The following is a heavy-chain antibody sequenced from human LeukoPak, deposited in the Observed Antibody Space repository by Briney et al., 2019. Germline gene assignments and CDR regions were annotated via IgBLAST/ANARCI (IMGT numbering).Heavy chain of an antibody. CDR1: GFTFSSYS. CDR3: ARLDRIAAAGTSYYYYGMDV. Sequence: SGGSLRLSCAASGFTFSSYSMNWVRQAPGKGLEWVSSISSSSSYIYYADSMKGRFTISRDNAKNSLYLQMNSLRAEDTAVYYCARLDRIAAAGTSYYYYGMDVWGQGTTVTVSS. J-gene: IGHJ6*02. V-gene: IGHV3-21*01. CDR2: ISSSSSYI. D-gene: IGHD6-13*01.